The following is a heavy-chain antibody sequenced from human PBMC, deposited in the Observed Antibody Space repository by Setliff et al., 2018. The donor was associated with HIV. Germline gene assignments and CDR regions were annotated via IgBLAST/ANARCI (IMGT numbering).Heavy chain of an antibody. CDR2: FDPEDGET. J-gene: IGHJ4*02. D-gene: IGHD3-3*01. Sequence: ASVKVSCKVSGYTLTKLSIHWVRQGPGKGLEWMGGFDPEDGETIYAQKFQGRVTMTEDTSIDTAYIRMSSLRSEDTAVYYCATRPRDDFWSGFDYWGRGTLVTAPQ. V-gene: IGHV1-24*01. CDR3: ATRPRDDFWSGFDY. CDR1: GYTLTKLS.